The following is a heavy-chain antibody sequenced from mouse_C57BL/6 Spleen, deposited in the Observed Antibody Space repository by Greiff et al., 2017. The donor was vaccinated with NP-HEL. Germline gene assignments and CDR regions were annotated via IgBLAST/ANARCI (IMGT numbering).Heavy chain of an antibody. CDR1: GFSLTSYG. J-gene: IGHJ4*01. Sequence: VQVVESGPGLVAPSQSLSITCTVSGFSLTSYGVSWVRQPPGQGLEWLGVIWGDGSTNYHSDLISRLSISKENSKIQVLLNLTSQQSADTATSYYAKRTGSFYAMDYWGQGASVTVSS. CDR2: IWGDGST. V-gene: IGHV2-3*01. CDR3: AKRTGSFYAMDY. D-gene: IGHD4-1*01.